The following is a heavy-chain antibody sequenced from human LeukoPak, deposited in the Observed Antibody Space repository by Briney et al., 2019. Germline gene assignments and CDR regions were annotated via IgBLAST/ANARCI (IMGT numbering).Heavy chain of an antibody. CDR3: ARGGNSGIYSPTY. D-gene: IGHD1-26*01. CDR2: IIPVFGTG. Sequence: ASVKVSCKASGYTFTSYGISWVRQAPGQGLEWMGGIIPVFGTGNYAQKFQGRVTITADEPTRTVFMELRSLTSEDTAVYYCARGGNSGIYSPTYWGQGTLVTVSS. V-gene: IGHV1-69*13. J-gene: IGHJ4*02. CDR1: GYTFTSYG.